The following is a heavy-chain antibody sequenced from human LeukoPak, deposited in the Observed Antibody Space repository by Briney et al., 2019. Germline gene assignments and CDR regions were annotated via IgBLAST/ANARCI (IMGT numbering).Heavy chain of an antibody. Sequence: PGGSLRLSCAASGFTVSSNYMSWVRQAPGKGLEWVSYISSSGSTIYYADSVKGRFTISRDNAKNSLYLQMNSLRAEDTAVYYCARGTYYYDSSGYIDYWGQGTLVTVSS. V-gene: IGHV3-11*04. D-gene: IGHD3-22*01. CDR3: ARGTYYYDSSGYIDY. CDR1: GFTVSSNY. J-gene: IGHJ4*02. CDR2: ISSSGSTI.